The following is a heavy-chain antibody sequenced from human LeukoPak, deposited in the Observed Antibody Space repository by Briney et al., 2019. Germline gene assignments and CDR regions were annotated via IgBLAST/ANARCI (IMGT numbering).Heavy chain of an antibody. CDR1: GFTFSSYA. V-gene: IGHV3-30*01. CDR2: ISYDGSNK. D-gene: IGHD2-2*02. J-gene: IGHJ4*02. CDR3: ARLAVPAAIRDY. Sequence: GGSLRLSCAASGFTFSSYAMHWVRQAPGKGLEWVAVISYDGSNKYYADSVKGRFTISRDNSKNTLYLQMNSLRAEDTAVYYCARLAVPAAIRDYWGQGTLVTVSS.